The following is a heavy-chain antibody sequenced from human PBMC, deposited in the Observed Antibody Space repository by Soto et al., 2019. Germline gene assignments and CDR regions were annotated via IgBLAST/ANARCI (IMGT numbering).Heavy chain of an antibody. V-gene: IGHV1-2*02. CDR1: GYTFTDYY. CDR2: MNPKSGGA. Sequence: GASVKVSCKTSGYTFTDYYTHWVRQAPGQGLEWMGWMNPKSGGAYFAQKFQGRVTLTRDTSIGTAYIEVNSLTSDDTAVYFCTRENIENSDGLYDACDIWGQGTTVTVS. D-gene: IGHD5-18*01. CDR3: TRENIENSDGLYDACDI. J-gene: IGHJ3*02.